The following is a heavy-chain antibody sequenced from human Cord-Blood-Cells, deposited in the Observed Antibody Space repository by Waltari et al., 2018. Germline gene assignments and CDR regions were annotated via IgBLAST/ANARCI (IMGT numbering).Heavy chain of an antibody. CDR3: AINSGSYYYYYYYMDV. J-gene: IGHJ6*03. CDR1: GGPFSSYA. V-gene: IGHV1-69*01. CDR2: IIPIFGTA. D-gene: IGHD1-26*01. Sequence: QVQLVQSGAEVKKPGSSVKVSCKASGGPFSSYAISWGRQAPGHGLEWMGGIIPIFGTANYAQKFQGRVTITADESTSTAYMELSSLRSEDTAVYYCAINSGSYYYYYYYMDVWGKGTTVTVSS.